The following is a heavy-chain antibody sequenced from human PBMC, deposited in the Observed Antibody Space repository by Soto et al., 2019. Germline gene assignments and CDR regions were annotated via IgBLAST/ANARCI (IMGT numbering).Heavy chain of an antibody. CDR2: IYPGDSDT. V-gene: IGHV5-51*01. J-gene: IGHJ3*02. D-gene: IGHD3-16*02. Sequence: GESLKISCKGSGYSFTSYWIGWVRQMPGKGLEWMGIIYPGDSDTRYGPSFQGQVTISADKSISTAYLQWSSLKASDTAMYYCARLWAYYDYVCGSYRPRAHAFDIWGQGTMVTVSS. CDR3: ARLWAYYDYVCGSYRPRAHAFDI. CDR1: GYSFTSYW.